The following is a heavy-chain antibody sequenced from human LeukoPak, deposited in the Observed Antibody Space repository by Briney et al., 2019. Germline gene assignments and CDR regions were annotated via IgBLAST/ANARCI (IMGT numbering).Heavy chain of an antibody. CDR3: AREWGWGSYGVE. J-gene: IGHJ4*02. CDR1: GFTFSSYW. D-gene: IGHD3-16*01. Sequence: GGSLRLSCAASGFTFSSYWMNWVRQAPGKGLEWVANIKRDTSEKDYVDSVKGRFTISRDNAKNSLYLQMNSLRAEDTAVYYCAREWGWGSYGVEWGQGTLVTVSS. V-gene: IGHV3-7*01. CDR2: IKRDTSEK.